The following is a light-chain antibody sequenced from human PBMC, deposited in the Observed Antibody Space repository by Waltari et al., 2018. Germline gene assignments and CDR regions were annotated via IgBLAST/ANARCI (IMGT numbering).Light chain of an antibody. J-gene: IGLJ2*01. Sequence: SYELTQPPSVSVSPGQTASITCSGDKLGDKYVCWYQQEPGPSTEVVIFHDSLRPSWLPARFSGSNSGTTAPLTISGTPPVDDADYYCQAWDSCVVFGGGTKLTVL. V-gene: IGLV3-1*01. CDR3: QAWDSCVV. CDR1: KLGDKY. CDR2: HDS.